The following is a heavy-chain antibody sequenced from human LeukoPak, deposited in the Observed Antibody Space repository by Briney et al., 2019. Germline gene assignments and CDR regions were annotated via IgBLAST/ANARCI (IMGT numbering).Heavy chain of an antibody. CDR1: GGTFSSSA. J-gene: IGHJ6*03. CDR3: ARCPDSSSWYFPFRVVTPSAVPYCYYYMDV. CDR2: IIPIFGTA. V-gene: IGHV1-69*06. Sequence: GASVKVSCKASGGTFSSSAISWVRQAPGQGLEWMGGIIPIFGTANYAQKFQGRVTITADKSTSTAYMELRSLRSDDTAVYYCARCPDSSSWYFPFRVVTPSAVPYCYYYMDVWGKGTTVTVSS. D-gene: IGHD6-13*01.